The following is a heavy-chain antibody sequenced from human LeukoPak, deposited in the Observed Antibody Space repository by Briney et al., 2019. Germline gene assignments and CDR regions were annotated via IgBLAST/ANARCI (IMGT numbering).Heavy chain of an antibody. CDR3: ARGQAAAYGY. V-gene: IGHV4-34*01. D-gene: IGHD6-13*01. CDR2: INHSGST. Sequence: XXXXRXXXXXGLEWIGEINHSGSTNYNPSLKSRVTISVDTSKNQFSLKLSSVTAADTAVYYCARGQAAAYGYWGQGTLVTVSS. J-gene: IGHJ4*02.